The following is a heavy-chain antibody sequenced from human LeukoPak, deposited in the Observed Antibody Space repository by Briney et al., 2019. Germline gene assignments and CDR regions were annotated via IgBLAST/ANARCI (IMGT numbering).Heavy chain of an antibody. V-gene: IGHV3-30*07. CDR3: ARVIGSYGDSAY. Sequence: GGSLRLSCAASGFTFSSYAMHWVRQAPGKWLEWVAVISYDGSNKYYADSVKGRFTISRDNSKNTLYLQMNSLRAEDTAVYYCARVIGSYGDSAYWGQGTLVTVSS. J-gene: IGHJ4*02. CDR2: ISYDGSNK. D-gene: IGHD3-16*01. CDR1: GFTFSSYA.